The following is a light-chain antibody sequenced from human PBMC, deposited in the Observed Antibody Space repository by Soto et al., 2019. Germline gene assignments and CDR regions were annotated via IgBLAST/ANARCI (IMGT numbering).Light chain of an antibody. CDR2: EVN. CDR1: SSDIGYYNS. CDR3: SSYLSTSALG. V-gene: IGLV2-14*01. J-gene: IGLJ3*02. Sequence: QSALTQPASVSGSPGQSITISCAGSSSDIGYYNSVSWYQQHPGKAPKLIIHEVNNRPSGVSNRFSGSKSGNTASLTISGLQTEDEADYYCSSYLSTSALGFGGGTKVTVL.